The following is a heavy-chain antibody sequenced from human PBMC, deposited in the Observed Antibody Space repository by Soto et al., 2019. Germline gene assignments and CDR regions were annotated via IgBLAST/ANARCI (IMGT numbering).Heavy chain of an antibody. CDR3: AKVRTRSASSGV. CDR1: GFTVSTNY. J-gene: IGHJ4*02. V-gene: IGHV3-53*01. D-gene: IGHD3-22*01. Sequence: GGSLRLSCAASGFTVSTNYMTWVRQAPGKGLERVSVIYTGGNTYYADSVRGRFTISRDNSKNTLYLQMNSLRAEDTAVYYCAKVRTRSASSGVWGQGTLVTVSS. CDR2: IYTGGNT.